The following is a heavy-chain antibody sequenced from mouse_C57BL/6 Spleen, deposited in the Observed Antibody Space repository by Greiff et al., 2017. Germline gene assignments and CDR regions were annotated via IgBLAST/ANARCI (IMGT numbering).Heavy chain of an antibody. J-gene: IGHJ4*01. CDR3: ARDGYGNYCAMDY. CDR1: GYSITSGYY. Sequence: EVKLLESGPGLVKPSQSLSLTCSVTGYSITSGYYWNWIRQFPGNKLEWMGYISYDGSNNYNPSLKNRISITRDTSKNQFFLKLNSVTTEDTATYYCARDGYGNYCAMDYWGQGTSVTVSS. CDR2: ISYDGSN. D-gene: IGHD2-1*01. V-gene: IGHV3-6*01.